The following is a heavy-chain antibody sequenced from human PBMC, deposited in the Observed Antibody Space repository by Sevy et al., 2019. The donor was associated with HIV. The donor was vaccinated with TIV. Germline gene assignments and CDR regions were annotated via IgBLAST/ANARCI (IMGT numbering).Heavy chain of an antibody. CDR1: GFTFSSYS. D-gene: IGHD2-2*02. Sequence: GESLKISCAASGFTFSSYSMNWVRQAPGKGLEWVSSISSSSSYIYYADSVKGRFTISRDNAKNSLYLQMNSLRAEDTAVYYCARDPTSYDVPAAIGDNWFDPWGQGTLVTVSS. J-gene: IGHJ5*02. CDR3: ARDPTSYDVPAAIGDNWFDP. CDR2: ISSSSSYI. V-gene: IGHV3-21*01.